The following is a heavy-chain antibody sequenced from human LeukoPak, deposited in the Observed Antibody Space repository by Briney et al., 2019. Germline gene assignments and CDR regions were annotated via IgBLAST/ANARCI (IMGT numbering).Heavy chain of an antibody. CDR1: GYTFTGYY. J-gene: IGHJ4*02. D-gene: IGHD6-13*01. CDR3: ARGDSSSWYRFDY. CDR2: INPNSGGT. V-gene: IGHV1-2*02. Sequence: ASVKVSCKASGYTFTGYYMHWVRQAPGQGLEWMGWINPNSGGTNYAQKFQGRVTTTRDTSISTAYMELSRLRSDDTAVYYCARGDSSSWYRFDYWGQGTLVTVSS.